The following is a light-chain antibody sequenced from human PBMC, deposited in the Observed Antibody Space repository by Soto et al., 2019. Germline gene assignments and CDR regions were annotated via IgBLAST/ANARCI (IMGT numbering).Light chain of an antibody. J-gene: IGLJ1*01. V-gene: IGLV2-14*01. CDR2: VVS. CDR1: SSDVGGYNY. CDR3: SSYRSGGTFV. Sequence: HSVLAQPTSVYGSPGQSIAISCTGTSSDVGGYNYVSWHQQHPGKAPKVLISVVSNRPSGVSNRFSGSKSGNTASLTISGLQAEDEADYYCSSYRSGGTFVFRSGTKVTVL.